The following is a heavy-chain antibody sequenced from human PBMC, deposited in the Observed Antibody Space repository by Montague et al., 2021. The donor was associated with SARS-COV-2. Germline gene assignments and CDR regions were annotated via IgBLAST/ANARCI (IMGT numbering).Heavy chain of an antibody. CDR2: IYYSGST. V-gene: IGHV4-39*01. Sequence: SETLSLTCTVSGGSISSSSYYWGWIRQPPGKGLEWIGSIYYSGSTYYNPSLTSRVTISVDTSKNQFSLKLSSVTAADTAVYYCALGREVAAANFDYWGQGTLVTVSS. CDR3: ALGREVAAANFDY. J-gene: IGHJ4*02. CDR1: GGSISSSSYY. D-gene: IGHD6-13*01.